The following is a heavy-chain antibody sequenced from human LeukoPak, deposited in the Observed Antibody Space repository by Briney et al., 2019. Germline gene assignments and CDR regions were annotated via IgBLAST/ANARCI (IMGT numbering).Heavy chain of an antibody. Sequence: PGGSLRLSCAASGFTFSSYEMNWVRQAPGKGLEWVSYISSSGSTIYYADSVKGRFTISRDNAKNSLYLQMNSLRAEDTAVYYCARFAVPAAIGGDYWGQGTLVTVSS. CDR3: ARFAVPAAIGGDY. CDR2: ISSSGSTI. V-gene: IGHV3-48*03. D-gene: IGHD2-2*02. J-gene: IGHJ4*02. CDR1: GFTFSSYE.